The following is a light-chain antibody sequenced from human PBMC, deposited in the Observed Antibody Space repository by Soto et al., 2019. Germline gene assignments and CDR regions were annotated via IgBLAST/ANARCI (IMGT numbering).Light chain of an antibody. CDR1: QSISSW. CDR3: QQYNSYSPRA. J-gene: IGKJ1*01. Sequence: DIQMTQSPSTLSASVGDRVTITCRASQSISSWLAWYQQKPGKAPKLLIYKASSLESGVPSRFSGSGSGTGFTLTISSQQPDDFATYYCQQYNSYSPRAFGQGTKVDIK. CDR2: KAS. V-gene: IGKV1-5*03.